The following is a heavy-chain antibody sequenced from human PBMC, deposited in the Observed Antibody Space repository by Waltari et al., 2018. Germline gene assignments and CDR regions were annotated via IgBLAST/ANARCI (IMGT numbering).Heavy chain of an antibody. CDR2: MNEDGSDI. CDR3: ARDMGIYTNYVTY. J-gene: IGHJ4*02. CDR1: GFIFSRPW. Sequence: EVQLVESGGGLVQPGGSLTLSCAASGFIFSRPWMRWVRQAPGKGPGWVAKMNEDGSDIYYVDSVKGRFSISRDNAKNSLYLQMNSLRADDTAIYYCARDMGIYTNYVTYWGQGTLVTVSS. D-gene: IGHD3-16*01. V-gene: IGHV3-7*01.